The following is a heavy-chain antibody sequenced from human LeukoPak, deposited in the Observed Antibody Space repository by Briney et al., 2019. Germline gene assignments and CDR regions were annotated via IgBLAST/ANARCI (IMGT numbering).Heavy chain of an antibody. Sequence: GGSLRLSCAASGFTVSSNYVSWVRQAPGKGLEWVSVIYSGGSTYYADSVKGRFTISRDNAKKSLWLQMNSLRVEDTAMYYCADLGSRDWGQGTLVTVSS. CDR2: IYSGGST. CDR3: ADLGSRD. J-gene: IGHJ4*02. D-gene: IGHD3-16*01. V-gene: IGHV3-66*01. CDR1: GFTVSSNY.